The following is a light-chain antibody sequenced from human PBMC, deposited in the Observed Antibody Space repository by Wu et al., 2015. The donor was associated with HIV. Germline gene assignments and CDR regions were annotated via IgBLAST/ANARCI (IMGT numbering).Light chain of an antibody. CDR3: QQNYHMPWT. CDR1: QSISNY. Sequence: DIQMTQSPSSLSASVGDRVTITCRASQSISNYLNWYQQSPGKAPKVLIYAASSLQSGVPSRFSGSGSGTDFTLTISSLQPEDFTTYYCQQNYHMPWTFGHGTTVEIK. V-gene: IGKV1-39*01. CDR2: AAS. J-gene: IGKJ1*01.